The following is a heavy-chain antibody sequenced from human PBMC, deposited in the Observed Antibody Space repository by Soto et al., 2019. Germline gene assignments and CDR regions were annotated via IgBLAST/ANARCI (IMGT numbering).Heavy chain of an antibody. CDR2: VYYTGST. CDR3: ATISAVGTC. V-gene: IGHV4-59*08. D-gene: IGHD6-13*01. CDR1: GASISSYY. Sequence: SETLSLTCTASGASISSYYWSWIRQPPGRGLEWIGCVYYTGSTNYNPSLKSRVTISVDTSKNQFSLKLSSVTAADTAVYYCATISAVGTCWGQGTLVTVSS. J-gene: IGHJ4*02.